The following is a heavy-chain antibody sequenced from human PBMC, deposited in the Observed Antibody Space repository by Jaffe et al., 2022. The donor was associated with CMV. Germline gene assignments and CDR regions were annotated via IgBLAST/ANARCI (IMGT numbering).Heavy chain of an antibody. CDR3: ARCEMATSDYYYYMDV. V-gene: IGHV4-59*08. J-gene: IGHJ6*03. CDR1: GGSISSYY. Sequence: QVQLQESGPGLVKPSETLSLTCTVSGGSISSYYWSWIRQPPGKGLEWIGYIYYSGSTNYNPSLKSRVTISVDTSKNQFSLKLSSVTAADTAVYYCARCEMATSDYYYYMDVWGKGTTVTVSS. D-gene: IGHD5-12*01. CDR2: IYYSGST.